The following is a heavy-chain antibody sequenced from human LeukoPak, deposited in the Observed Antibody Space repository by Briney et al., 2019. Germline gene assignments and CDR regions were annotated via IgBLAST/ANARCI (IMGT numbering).Heavy chain of an antibody. D-gene: IGHD2-15*01. CDR3: ARSRYCWGRDTPFEY. CDR1: GDTITSYY. V-gene: IGHV1-46*01. CDR2: IIPSGGST. Sequence: ASVKVSCKACGDTITSYYMHWVRQAPGQGLEWMVIIIPSGGSTSYTQTFQGRVTMTIDMSTSTVYMQLSSLRSEDTAVYYCARSRYCWGRDTPFEYWGQGTLVTVSS. J-gene: IGHJ4*02.